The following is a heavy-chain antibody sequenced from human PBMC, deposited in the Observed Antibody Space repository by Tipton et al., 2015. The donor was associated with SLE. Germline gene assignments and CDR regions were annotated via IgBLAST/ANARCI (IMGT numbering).Heavy chain of an antibody. CDR2: VKQDGSEM. V-gene: IGHV3-7*01. Sequence: SLRLSCAASGFTFSSYWMIWVRQAPGKGLEWVANVKQDGSEMYYVESVKGRFTISRDNAKNSLYLQLNSLRAEDTAVYSCARLSCSGGSCFYYYSYYMDVWGKGTTVTVSS. CDR1: GFTFSSYW. D-gene: IGHD2-15*01. CDR3: ARLSCSGGSCFYYYSYYMDV. J-gene: IGHJ6*03.